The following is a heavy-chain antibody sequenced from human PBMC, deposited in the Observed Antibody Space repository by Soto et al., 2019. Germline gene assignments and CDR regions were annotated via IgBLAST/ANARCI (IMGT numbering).Heavy chain of an antibody. CDR2: ISAYNGIT. V-gene: IGHV1-18*04. CDR3: ARDRDIVVVPAAISNYYYGMDV. Sequence: ASVKVSCKASGYTFTSYGISWVRQAPGQGLEWMGWISAYNGITNYAQKLQGRVTMTTDTSTSTAYMELRSLRSDDTAVYYCARDRDIVVVPAAISNYYYGMDVWGQGTTVTVSS. D-gene: IGHD2-2*02. J-gene: IGHJ6*02. CDR1: GYTFTSYG.